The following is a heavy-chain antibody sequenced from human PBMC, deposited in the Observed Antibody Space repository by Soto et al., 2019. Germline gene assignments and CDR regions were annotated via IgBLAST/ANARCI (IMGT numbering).Heavy chain of an antibody. CDR1: GYTFTSYA. Sequence: ASVKVSCKASGYTFTSYAMHWVRQAPGQRLEWMGWINAVTGNTKYSQKFQGRVTFTRDTSASTAYLELSTLTSEDTGVYYCARDRLRHGGSYWG. CDR3: ARDRLRHGGSY. V-gene: IGHV1-3*01. D-gene: IGHD1-26*01. CDR2: INAVTGNT. J-gene: IGHJ4*01.